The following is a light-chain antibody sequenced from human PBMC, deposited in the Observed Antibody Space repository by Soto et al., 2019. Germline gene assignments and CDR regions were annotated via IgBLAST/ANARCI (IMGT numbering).Light chain of an antibody. V-gene: IGKV3-20*01. CDR1: QSVSSSF. J-gene: IGKJ1*01. CDR2: GAS. Sequence: EIVLTQSPGTLSLSPGERATLSCRASQSVSSSFLAWYQQIPGQAPRVLIYGASSRATGIPDRFSGKGSGTDFTLSISRLEPEDFAVYYCQQYGSSPRTFGQGTKVVIK. CDR3: QQYGSSPRT.